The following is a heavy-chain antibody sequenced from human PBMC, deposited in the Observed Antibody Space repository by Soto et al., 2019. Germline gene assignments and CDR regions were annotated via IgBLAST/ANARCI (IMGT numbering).Heavy chain of an antibody. J-gene: IGHJ5*02. CDR1: GFTFSSYW. CDR3: ARASRARNWFDP. CDR2: INSDGSST. Sequence: PGGSLRLSCAASGFTFSSYWMHWVRQAPGKGLVWVSRINSDGSSTSYADSVKGRFTISRDNAKNTLYLQMNSLRAEDTAVYYCARASRARNWFDPWGQGTLVTVSS. V-gene: IGHV3-74*01.